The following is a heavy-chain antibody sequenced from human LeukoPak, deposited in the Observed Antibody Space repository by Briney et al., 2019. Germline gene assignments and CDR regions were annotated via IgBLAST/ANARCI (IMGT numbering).Heavy chain of an antibody. V-gene: IGHV4-59*01. Sequence: SETLSLTCTVSGDSLNTYYWTWIRQTPGKELEWIGFVASSGTSNYNPSLKSRVSISIDTSKDQFSLALTSVTPADTAVYYCARVVRGVVTSNWFDPWGQGTLVSVSS. CDR2: VASSGTS. J-gene: IGHJ5*02. CDR3: ARVVRGVVTSNWFDP. CDR1: GDSLNTYY. D-gene: IGHD2-21*02.